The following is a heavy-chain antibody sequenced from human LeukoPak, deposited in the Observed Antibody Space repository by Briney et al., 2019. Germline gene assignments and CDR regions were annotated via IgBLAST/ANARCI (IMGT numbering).Heavy chain of an antibody. CDR1: GGSISSGGYS. D-gene: IGHD5-18*01. J-gene: IGHJ6*02. Sequence: SETLSLTCAVSGGSISSGGYSWSRIRQPPGKGLEYIGYIYDGATSYYNPSLKSRVTISVDTSKNQLSLKLSSVTAADTAVYYCARGPSIQLWSDPYYYYVMDVWGQGTTVTVSS. CDR2: IYDGATS. CDR3: ARGPSIQLWSDPYYYYVMDV. V-gene: IGHV4-30-2*01.